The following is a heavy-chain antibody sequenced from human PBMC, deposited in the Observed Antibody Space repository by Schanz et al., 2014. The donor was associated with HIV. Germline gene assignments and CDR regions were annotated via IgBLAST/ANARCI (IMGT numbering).Heavy chain of an antibody. CDR1: GYTFSSYD. D-gene: IGHD5-12*01. Sequence: QVQLVQSGAEVKNPGASVKVSCKASGYTFSSYDINWVRQATGQGLEWMGWMNPNSGHTGYAQKFQGRVDMTRTTSISTAYMELRGLTSEDTAVYYCARPTYSGNDYRDYWGQGTLVTVSS. J-gene: IGHJ4*02. CDR2: MNPNSGHT. CDR3: ARPTYSGNDYRDY. V-gene: IGHV1-8*01.